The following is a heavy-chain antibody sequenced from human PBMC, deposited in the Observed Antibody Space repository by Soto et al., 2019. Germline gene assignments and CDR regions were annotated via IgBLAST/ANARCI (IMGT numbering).Heavy chain of an antibody. D-gene: IGHD3-22*01. CDR2: IYYSGST. CDR3: ARHKRQFYYYDSSGSISWFDP. V-gene: IGHV4-39*01. CDR1: GGSISSSSYY. Sequence: PSETLSLTCTVSGGSISSSSYYWGWIRQPPGKGLEWIGSIYYSGSTYYNPSLKSRVTISVDTSKNQFSLKLSSVTAADTAVYYCARHKRQFYYYDSSGSISWFDPWGQGTLVTVSS. J-gene: IGHJ5*02.